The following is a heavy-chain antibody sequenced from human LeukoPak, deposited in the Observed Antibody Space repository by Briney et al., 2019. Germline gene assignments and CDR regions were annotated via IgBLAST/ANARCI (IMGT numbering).Heavy chain of an antibody. D-gene: IGHD2-2*01. CDR3: AKEVVVVPAAKWAFDY. V-gene: IGHV3-30*18. CDR1: GFTFSSYG. Sequence: GGSLRLSCAASGFTFSSYGMHWVRQAPGKGLEWVAVISYDGSNKYYADSVKGRFTISRDNSKNTLYLQMNSLGAEDTAVYYCAKEVVVVPAAKWAFDYWGQGTLVTVSS. J-gene: IGHJ4*02. CDR2: ISYDGSNK.